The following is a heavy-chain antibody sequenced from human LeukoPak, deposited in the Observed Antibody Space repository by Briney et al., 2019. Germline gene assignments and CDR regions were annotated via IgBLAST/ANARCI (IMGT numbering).Heavy chain of an antibody. CDR2: IYYSGST. CDR1: GGSISSSSYY. CDR3: ARASLGAAAGNFDY. J-gene: IGHJ4*02. D-gene: IGHD6-13*01. V-gene: IGHV4-39*07. Sequence: SETLSLTCTVSGGSISSSSYYWGWIRQPPGKGLEWIGSIYYSGSTYYNPSLKSRVTISVDTSKNQFSLKLSSVTAADTAVYYCARASLGAAAGNFDYWGQGTLVTVSS.